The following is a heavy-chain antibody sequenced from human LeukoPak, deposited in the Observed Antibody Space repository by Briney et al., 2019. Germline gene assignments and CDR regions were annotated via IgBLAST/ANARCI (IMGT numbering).Heavy chain of an antibody. J-gene: IGHJ6*04. CDR1: GGSISHYF. CDR2: VYYRGNT. V-gene: IGHV4-59*01. Sequence: PSETLSLTCTVSGGSISHYFWSWIRQPPGQGLEWVGYVYYRGNTIYSPSLRSRVTISVDSSKNEFSLKMTSVTAADTAVYYCARHADIVLYREGMDVWGKGTTVTVSS. CDR3: ARHADIVLYREGMDV. D-gene: IGHD2-15*01.